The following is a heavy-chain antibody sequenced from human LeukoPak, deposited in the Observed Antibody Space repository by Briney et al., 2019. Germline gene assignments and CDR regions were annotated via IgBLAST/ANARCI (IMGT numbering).Heavy chain of an antibody. Sequence: PGGSLRLSCAASGFTFDEFGMSWVRQVPGKGLEWVSTVNWNGGSTGYADSVKGRFTISRDNAKNSLYLQMNSLRVEDTAFYHCVRGSGFYFYYALDVWGQGTTVTASS. CDR3: VRGSGFYFYYALDV. CDR1: GFTFDEFG. J-gene: IGHJ6*02. CDR2: VNWNGGST. V-gene: IGHV3-20*01.